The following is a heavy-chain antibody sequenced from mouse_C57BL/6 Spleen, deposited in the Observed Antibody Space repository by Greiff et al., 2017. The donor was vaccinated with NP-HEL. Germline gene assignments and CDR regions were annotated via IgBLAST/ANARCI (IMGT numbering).Heavy chain of an antibody. J-gene: IGHJ4*01. CDR1: GYTFTSYW. D-gene: IGHD2-4*01. CDR3: ARKEVYDYDGFYAMDD. V-gene: IGHV1-69*01. CDR2: IDPSDSYT. Sequence: QVQLQQPGAELVMPGASVKLSCKASGYTFTSYWMHWVKQRPGQGLEWIGEIDPSDSYTNYNQKFKGKSTLTVDKSSSTAYMQLSSLTSEDSAVYYCARKEVYDYDGFYAMDDWGQGTSVTVSS.